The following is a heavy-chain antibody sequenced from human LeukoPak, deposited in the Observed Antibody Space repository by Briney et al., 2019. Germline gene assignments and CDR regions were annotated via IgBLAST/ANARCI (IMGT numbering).Heavy chain of an antibody. CDR1: GGSISSSSYY. J-gene: IGHJ4*02. D-gene: IGHD4-17*01. CDR2: IYYSGRT. CDR3: ARRTYGESFDY. Sequence: PSETLTLTCTVSGGSISSSSYYWGWIRQPPGKGLEWIGSIYYSGRTYYRLSLNSRVTIYVDTSKNQFSLKLSSVTAADTAVYYCARRTYGESFDYWGQGTLVTVSS. V-gene: IGHV4-39*01.